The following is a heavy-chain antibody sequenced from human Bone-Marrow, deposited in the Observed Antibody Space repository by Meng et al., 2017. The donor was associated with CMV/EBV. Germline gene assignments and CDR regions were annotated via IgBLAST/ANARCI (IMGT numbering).Heavy chain of an antibody. CDR3: ARDRINCSSTSCYQGTFDP. Sequence: ASVKVSCKASGYTFTGYYMHWVRQAPGQGLEWMGWINPNSGGTNYAQKFQGRVTMTRDTSISTAYMELSRLRSDDTAVYYCARDRINCSSTSCYQGTFDPWGQGILVTVSS. D-gene: IGHD2-2*01. J-gene: IGHJ5*02. CDR1: GYTFTGYY. V-gene: IGHV1-2*02. CDR2: INPNSGGT.